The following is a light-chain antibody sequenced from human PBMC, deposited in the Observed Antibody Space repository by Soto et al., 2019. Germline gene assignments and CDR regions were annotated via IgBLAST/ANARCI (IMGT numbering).Light chain of an antibody. CDR1: QSVNNNF. Sequence: EIVLTQSPATLSLSPGERAALSCGASQSVNNNFLAWYQQIPGQAPRLLIYGASSRASGIPARFSGSGSGTDFTLTISRLEPEDFAVYYCQQYGDSPNTFGQGTKLQIK. CDR3: QQYGDSPNT. J-gene: IGKJ2*01. CDR2: GAS. V-gene: IGKV3-20*01.